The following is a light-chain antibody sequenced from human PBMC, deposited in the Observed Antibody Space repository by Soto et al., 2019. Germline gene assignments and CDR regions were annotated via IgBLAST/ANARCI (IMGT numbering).Light chain of an antibody. CDR3: SSYSISTADL. CDR2: EVS. CDR1: SSDVGGYDY. Sequence: QSVLNQPASVSGAPGQSITISCTGNSSDVGGYDYVSWYQLHPGKAPKLMVFEVSNRPSGVSYRFSGSKSGNTASLTISGLQAEDEGVYFCSSYSISTADLFGTGTKVTAL. J-gene: IGLJ1*01. V-gene: IGLV2-14*01.